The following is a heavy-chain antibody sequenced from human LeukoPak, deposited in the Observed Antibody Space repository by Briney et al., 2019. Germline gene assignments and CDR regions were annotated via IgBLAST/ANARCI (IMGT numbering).Heavy chain of an antibody. V-gene: IGHV3-23*01. J-gene: IGHJ4*02. D-gene: IGHD4-17*01. Sequence: GGSLRLSCAASGFSFRSHGMNWVRQAPGKGLEWVSGISPRGDITYYADSVKGRFTISRDNSKNTLYLQMNSLRAEDTAVYCCAREKYGDYFDYWGQGTLVTVSS. CDR2: ISPRGDIT. CDR1: GFSFRSHG. CDR3: AREKYGDYFDY.